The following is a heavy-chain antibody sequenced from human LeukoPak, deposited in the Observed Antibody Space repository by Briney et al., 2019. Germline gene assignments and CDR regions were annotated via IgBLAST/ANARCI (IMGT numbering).Heavy chain of an antibody. CDR2: MYYSGSA. D-gene: IGHD5-12*01. J-gene: IGHJ4*01. CDR1: GGSVSSSFYS. V-gene: IGHV4-39*01. Sequence: SETLSLTCNVSGGSVSSSFYSWGWIRQPPGKGLEWIGSMYYSGSAHYNLSLKSRVTMSVDTSKNQFSLKLSSVTAADTAIYFCASATTYSIDDWGQGALVTVSS. CDR3: ASATTYSIDD.